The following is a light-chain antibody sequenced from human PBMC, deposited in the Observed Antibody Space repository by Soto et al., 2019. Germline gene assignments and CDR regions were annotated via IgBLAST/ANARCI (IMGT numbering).Light chain of an antibody. CDR2: LAS. V-gene: IGKV4-1*01. J-gene: IGKJ1*01. CDR1: QSVLYSSNNKNY. Sequence: DIVMTQSPDSLAVSLGERATINCKSSQSVLYSSNNKNYLAWYQQKPGQPPKLLIYLASTRESGVPNRFSGSGSWTDFTLTISSLQAEDVAVYYCQQYYSTPLTFGQGTKVEIK. CDR3: QQYYSTPLT.